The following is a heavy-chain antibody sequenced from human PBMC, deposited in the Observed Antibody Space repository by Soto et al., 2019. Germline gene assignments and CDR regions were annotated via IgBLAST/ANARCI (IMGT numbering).Heavy chain of an antibody. D-gene: IGHD3-22*01. J-gene: IGHJ4*02. CDR2: IRSKANSYAT. CDR3: TRDLLYYYDSSGYGSDY. V-gene: IGHV3-73*01. CDR1: GFTFSGSA. Sequence: GGSLRLSCAASGFTFSGSAMHWVRQASGKGLEWVGRIRSKANSYATAYAASVKGRFTISRDDSKNTAYLQMNSLKTEDTAVYYCTRDLLYYYDSSGYGSDYWGQGTLVTVPQ.